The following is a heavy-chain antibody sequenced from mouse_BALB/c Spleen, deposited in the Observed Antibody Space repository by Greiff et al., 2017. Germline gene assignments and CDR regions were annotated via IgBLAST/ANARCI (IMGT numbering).Heavy chain of an antibody. CDR1: GFTFSSYG. V-gene: IGHV5-6*01. D-gene: IGHD1-1*01. J-gene: IGHJ2*01. CDR2: ISSGGSYT. Sequence: EVHLVESGGDLVKPGGSLKLSCAASGFTFSSYGMSWVRQTPDKRLEWVATISSGGSYTYYPDSVKGRFTISRDNAKNTLYLQMSSLKSEDTAMYYCARHVYYYGSSYYFDYWGQGTTLTVSS. CDR3: ARHVYYYGSSYYFDY.